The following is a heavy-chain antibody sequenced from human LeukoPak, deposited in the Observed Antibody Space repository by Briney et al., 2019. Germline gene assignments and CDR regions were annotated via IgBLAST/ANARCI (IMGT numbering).Heavy chain of an antibody. D-gene: IGHD3-22*01. Sequence: GGSLRLSCAASGFTFSSYAMSWVRQAPGKGLEWVSAISGSGGSTYYADSVKGRFTISGDNSKNTLYLQMNSLRAEDTAVYYCAMSPYYYDSSGPYYFDYWGQGTLVTVSS. CDR2: ISGSGGST. V-gene: IGHV3-23*01. CDR1: GFTFSSYA. J-gene: IGHJ4*02. CDR3: AMSPYYYDSSGPYYFDY.